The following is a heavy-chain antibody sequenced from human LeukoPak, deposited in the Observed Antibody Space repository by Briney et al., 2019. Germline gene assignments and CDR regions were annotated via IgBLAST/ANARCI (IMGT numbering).Heavy chain of an antibody. CDR2: ISSSSSYI. J-gene: IGHJ6*02. CDR1: GFTFSNYS. V-gene: IGHV3-21*04. CDR3: AERSHGDHYYGMDV. Sequence: GGSLRLSCAASGFTFSNYSMNWVRQAPGKGLEWVSSISSSSSYIYYADSVKGRFTISRDNAKNSLYLQMNSLRAEDTATYFCAERSHGDHYYGMDVWGQGTTVTVSS. D-gene: IGHD4-17*01.